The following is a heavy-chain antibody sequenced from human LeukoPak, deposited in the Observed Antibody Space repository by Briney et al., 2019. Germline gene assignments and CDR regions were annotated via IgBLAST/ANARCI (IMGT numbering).Heavy chain of an antibody. V-gene: IGHV4-39*01. CDR1: GVSISSSSYY. Sequence: SETLSLTCTVSGVSISSSSYYWGWIRQPPGKGLEWIGTIYYSGSTYYNPSLKSRVTISVDTSKDQFSLILSSVTAADTAVYYCAKITTAVGLDYWGQGTLVTVSS. D-gene: IGHD3-22*01. CDR3: AKITTAVGLDY. J-gene: IGHJ4*02. CDR2: IYYSGST.